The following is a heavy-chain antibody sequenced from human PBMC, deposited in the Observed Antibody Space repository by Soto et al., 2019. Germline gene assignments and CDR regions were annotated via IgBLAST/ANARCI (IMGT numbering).Heavy chain of an antibody. V-gene: IGHV1-69*01. CDR3: ARQPRQWLTPLGDV. CDR1: GGAFSRYA. D-gene: IGHD6-19*01. Sequence: QVQLVQSGAEVKKPGSSVKVSCKASGGAFSRYAINWVRQAPGHGLEWMGGIIPLFGTAKYAQKFQDRVTITADESTSTAHMELRSLRSEDTAVYYCARQPRQWLTPLGDVWGQGTTVTVSS. CDR2: IIPLFGTA. J-gene: IGHJ6*02.